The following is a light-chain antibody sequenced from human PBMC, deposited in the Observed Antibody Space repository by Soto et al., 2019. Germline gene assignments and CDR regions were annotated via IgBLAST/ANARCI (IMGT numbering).Light chain of an antibody. CDR1: SSDVGAYNY. Sequence: QSALTQPASVSGSPGQSITISCTGTSSDVGAYNYVSWYQQHPGQAPKLMIYDVSNRPSGVSDRFSGSKSGNTASLTISGXQXXXXXXYYCYSCSRSSGTRYVFGTGTKLTVX. CDR2: DVS. V-gene: IGLV2-14*03. CDR3: YSCSRSSGTRYV. J-gene: IGLJ1*01.